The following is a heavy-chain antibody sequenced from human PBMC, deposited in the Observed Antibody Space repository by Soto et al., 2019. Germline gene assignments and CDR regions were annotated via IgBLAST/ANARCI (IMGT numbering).Heavy chain of an antibody. CDR2: ISGSGGST. J-gene: IGHJ4*02. Sequence: GGSLRLSCAASGFTFSSYAMSWVRQAPGKGLEWVSAISGSGGSTYYADSVKGRFIISRDNSKNTLYLQMNSLRAEDTAVYYCAKEPYQATYYYGSGSYNYFDYWGQGTLVTVSS. CDR3: AKEPYQATYYYGSGSYNYFDY. CDR1: GFTFSSYA. D-gene: IGHD3-10*01. V-gene: IGHV3-23*01.